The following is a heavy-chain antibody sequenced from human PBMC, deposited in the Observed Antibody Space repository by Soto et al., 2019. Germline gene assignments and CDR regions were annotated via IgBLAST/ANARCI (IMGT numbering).Heavy chain of an antibody. V-gene: IGHV1-24*01. Sequence: ASVKVSCKVSGYTLTELSMHWVRQAPGKGLEWMGGFDPEDGETIYAQKFQGRVTMTEDTSTDTAYMELSSLRSEDTAVYYCATSTTIGTLINWFDPWGQGTLVTVSS. CDR2: FDPEDGET. J-gene: IGHJ5*02. CDR3: ATSTTIGTLINWFDP. D-gene: IGHD6-13*01. CDR1: GYTLTELS.